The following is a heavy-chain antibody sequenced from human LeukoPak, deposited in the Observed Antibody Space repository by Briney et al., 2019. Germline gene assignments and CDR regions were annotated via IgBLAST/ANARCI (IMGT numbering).Heavy chain of an antibody. CDR1: GFTFTSSA. CDR3: AADLTGGYSKFDY. V-gene: IGHV1-58*02. J-gene: IGHJ4*02. D-gene: IGHD5-18*01. Sequence: GASVKVSCKASGFTFTSSAMQWVRQARGQRLEWIGWIVVGSGNTNYAQKFQERVTITRDMSTSTAYMELSSLRSEDTAVYYCAADLTGGYSKFDYWGQGTLVTVSS. CDR2: IVVGSGNT.